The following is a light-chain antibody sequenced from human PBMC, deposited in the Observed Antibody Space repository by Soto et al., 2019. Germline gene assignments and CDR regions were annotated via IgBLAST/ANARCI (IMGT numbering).Light chain of an antibody. CDR1: SSDVGGYNY. J-gene: IGLJ1*01. V-gene: IGLV2-14*01. CDR2: XXX. Sequence: QSALTQPASVSGSPGQSITISCTGTSSDVGGYNYVSWYQQHPGKXPXXIIXXXXXXXXXXXXXXXXXXXXXXXXXTXSGLXAXDEADYYCSSYTSSSTPYVFGTGTKLTVL. CDR3: SSYTSSSTPYV.